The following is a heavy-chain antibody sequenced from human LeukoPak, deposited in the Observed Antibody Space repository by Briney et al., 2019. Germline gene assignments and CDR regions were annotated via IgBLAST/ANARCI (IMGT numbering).Heavy chain of an antibody. CDR3: ARDRGSTATGYFDY. Sequence: GRSLRLSCTASGFTFSRYAIHWVRQAPGKGLEWVAVISYDGSNKYYADSVKGRFTISRDNSKNTLYLQMNSLRAEDTAVYYCARDRGSTATGYFDYWGQGTLVTVSS. J-gene: IGHJ4*02. V-gene: IGHV3-30-3*01. D-gene: IGHD1-1*01. CDR1: GFTFSRYA. CDR2: ISYDGSNK.